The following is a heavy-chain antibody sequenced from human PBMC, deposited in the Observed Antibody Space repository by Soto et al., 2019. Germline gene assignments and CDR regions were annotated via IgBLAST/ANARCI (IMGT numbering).Heavy chain of an antibody. V-gene: IGHV1-46*01. D-gene: IGHD6-19*01. CDR2: INPSGGST. Sequence: GASVKVSCKASGYTFTSYYMHWVRQAPGQGLEWMGIINPSGGSTSYAQKFQGRVTMTRDTSTSTVYMELSSLRSEDTAVYYCARGGEVAGKGDWLDPWGQGTLVTVSS. CDR3: ARGGEVAGKGDWLDP. CDR1: GYTFTSYY. J-gene: IGHJ5*02.